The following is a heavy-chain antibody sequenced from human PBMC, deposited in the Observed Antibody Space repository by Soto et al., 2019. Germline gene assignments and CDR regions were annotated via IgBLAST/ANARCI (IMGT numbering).Heavy chain of an antibody. V-gene: IGHV3-15*01. J-gene: IGHJ4*02. D-gene: IGHD2-2*01. CDR1: GFTFSNAW. Sequence: GGSLRLSCTASGFTFSNAWMSWVRQAPGKGLEWVGRIKSKTDGGTTDYAAPVKGRFTISRDDSKNTLYLQMNSLKTEDTAVYYCTTQESSTSGVDYWGQGTLVTVS. CDR3: TTQESSTSGVDY. CDR2: IKSKTDGGTT.